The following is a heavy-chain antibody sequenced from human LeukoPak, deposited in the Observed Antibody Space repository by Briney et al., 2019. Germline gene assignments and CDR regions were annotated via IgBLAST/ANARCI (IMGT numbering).Heavy chain of an antibody. D-gene: IGHD1-26*01. CDR3: AGEWVVAVGPTNYLDY. V-gene: IGHV3-23*01. CDR2: ISGSGDDT. CDR1: GFNFDLYA. J-gene: IGHJ4*02. Sequence: GGSLRLSCAASGFNFDLYAMTWVRQAPGKGLEWVASISGSGDDTYYAASVRGRFTISRDSSQTKLQMNSLRAEDTAMYYCAGEWVVAVGPTNYLDYWGRGALVTVSS.